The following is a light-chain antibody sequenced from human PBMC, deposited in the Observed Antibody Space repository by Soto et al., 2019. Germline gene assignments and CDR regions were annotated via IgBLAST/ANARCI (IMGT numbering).Light chain of an antibody. V-gene: IGKV1-39*01. CDR1: QSISSY. Sequence: DIQMTQSPSSLSASVGDRVTITCRASQSISSYLNWYQQKPGKAPKLLIYAASSLQSGVPSRFSGSGSGTDSTLTISSLQPEDFATYYCQQSYSTPPFGQGTKVEIK. J-gene: IGKJ1*01. CDR2: AAS. CDR3: QQSYSTPP.